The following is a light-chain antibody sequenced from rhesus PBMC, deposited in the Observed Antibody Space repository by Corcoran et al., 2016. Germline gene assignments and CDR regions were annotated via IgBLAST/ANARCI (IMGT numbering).Light chain of an antibody. J-gene: IGKJ3*01. V-gene: IGKV1-36*02. Sequence: DIQMTQSPSSLSASVGDSVTITCRASQGISDYFSWYQQKRGKGPKRLIYAASGLERGVPSRSSGSGSGTDCTLTISSLQPEDFAAYYGLQGYITPCTFGPGTKLDIK. CDR2: AAS. CDR1: QGISDY. CDR3: LQGYITPCT.